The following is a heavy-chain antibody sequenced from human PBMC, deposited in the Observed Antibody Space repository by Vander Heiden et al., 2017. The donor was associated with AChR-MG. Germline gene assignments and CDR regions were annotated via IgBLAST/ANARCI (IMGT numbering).Heavy chain of an antibody. CDR2: IGTAGDT. CDR3: ASSRGRGPLRYGIVAFDI. CDR1: GFTFSSHD. D-gene: IGHD3-9*01. J-gene: IGHJ3*02. Sequence: EVQLVESGGGLVQPGGPLRLSCAASGFTFSSHDMHWVRQATGKGLEWVSAIGTAGDTYYPGSVKGRFTISRENAKNSLYLQMNSLRAGDTAVYYCASSRGRGPLRYGIVAFDIWGQGTMVTVSS. V-gene: IGHV3-13*01.